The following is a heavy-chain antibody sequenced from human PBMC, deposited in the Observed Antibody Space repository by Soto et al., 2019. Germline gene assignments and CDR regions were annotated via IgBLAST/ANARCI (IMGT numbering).Heavy chain of an antibody. V-gene: IGHV3-33*01. CDR3: ARPGYDYVWGSYRQIDY. D-gene: IGHD3-16*02. CDR2: IWYDGSNK. CDR1: GFTFSSYG. J-gene: IGHJ4*02. Sequence: VQLVESGGGVVQPWRSLRLSCAASGFTFSSYGMHWVRQVPGKGLEWVAVIWYDGSNKDYADSVKGRFIISRDNSKNTLSLQMNSLRAEDTAVYYCARPGYDYVWGSYRQIDYWGQGTLVTVSS.